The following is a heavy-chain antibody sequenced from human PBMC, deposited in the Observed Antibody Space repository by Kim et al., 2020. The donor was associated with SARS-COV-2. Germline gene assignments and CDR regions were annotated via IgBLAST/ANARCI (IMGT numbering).Heavy chain of an antibody. D-gene: IGHD6-13*01. CDR2: INHSGST. V-gene: IGHV4-34*01. CDR3: ARISSSWYLRPFDY. CDR1: GGSFSGYY. J-gene: IGHJ4*02. Sequence: SETLSLTCAVYGGSFSGYYWSWIRQPPGKGLEWIGEINHSGSTNYNPSLKSRVTISVDTSKNQFSLKLSSVTAADTAVYYCARISSSWYLRPFDYWGQGTLVTVSS.